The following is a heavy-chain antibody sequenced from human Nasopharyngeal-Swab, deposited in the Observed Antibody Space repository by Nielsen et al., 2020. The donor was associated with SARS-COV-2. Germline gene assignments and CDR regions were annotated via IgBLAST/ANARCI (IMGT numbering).Heavy chain of an antibody. CDR3: VRDDGSSWLLDK. J-gene: IGHJ4*02. V-gene: IGHV1-3*01. CDR2: ITAGNGNT. Sequence: WVRQAPGQRLEWMGWITAGNGNTQYSQKFHDRLTLTSDTSANTAYMDLSSLRSEDTVVYYCVRDDGSSWLLDKWGQGTLVTVSS. D-gene: IGHD6-13*01.